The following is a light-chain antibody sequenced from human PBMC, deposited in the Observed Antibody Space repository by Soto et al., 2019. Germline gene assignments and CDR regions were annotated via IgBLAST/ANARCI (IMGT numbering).Light chain of an antibody. CDR2: GAS. CDR3: QQYGSSPST. Sequence: ELVLTQSPGTLSLSPGERATLSCRASQSVSSTYLAWYQQKPGQAPRRLIFGASIRATGIPDRFSGSGSGTDFTLTISGLEPEDFAVYYCQQYGSSPSTFGQGTKVDIK. J-gene: IGKJ1*01. CDR1: QSVSSTY. V-gene: IGKV3-20*01.